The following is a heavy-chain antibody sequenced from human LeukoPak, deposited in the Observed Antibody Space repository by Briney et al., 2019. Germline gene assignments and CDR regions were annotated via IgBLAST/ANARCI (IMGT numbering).Heavy chain of an antibody. V-gene: IGHV3-33*01. CDR2: IWYDGSNE. CDR3: TRDRGGYPYATFDY. Sequence: GRSLRLSCAAAGFAFSNYGMHWVRQAPGKGLEWVAVIWYDGSNEKYADSLKGRFTISRDNSKNRLYLQMTSLRAEDTAVYYCTRDRGGYPYATFDYWGMGTLVTVSS. D-gene: IGHD2-15*01. CDR1: GFAFSNYG. J-gene: IGHJ4*02.